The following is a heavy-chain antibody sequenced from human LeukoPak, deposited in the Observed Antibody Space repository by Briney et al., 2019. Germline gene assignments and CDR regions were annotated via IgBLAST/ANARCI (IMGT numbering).Heavy chain of an antibody. CDR1: GFTFDDYA. CDR2: ISWNSGSI. V-gene: IGHV3-9*01. CDR3: ARDLVAAAGGSVYYYGMDV. Sequence: GGSLRLSCAASGFTFDDYAMHWVRQAPGKGLEWVSGISWNSGSIGYADSVKGRFTISRDNAKNSLYLQMNSLKAEDTAVYYCARDLVAAAGGSVYYYGMDVWGQGTTVTVSS. J-gene: IGHJ6*02. D-gene: IGHD6-13*01.